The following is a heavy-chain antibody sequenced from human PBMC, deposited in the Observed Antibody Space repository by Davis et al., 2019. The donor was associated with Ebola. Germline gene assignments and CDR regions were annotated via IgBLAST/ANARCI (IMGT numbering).Heavy chain of an antibody. CDR1: GFTFSSYA. CDR3: ARAGTTWIQRTLYYYYGTDV. J-gene: IGHJ6*04. D-gene: IGHD5-18*01. V-gene: IGHV3-30*04. Sequence: GESLKISCAASGFTFSSYAMHWVRQAPGKGLEWVAVISYDGSNKYYADSVKGRFTISRDNSKNTLYLQMNSLRAEDTAVYYCARAGTTWIQRTLYYYYGTDVWGKGTTVTVSS. CDR2: ISYDGSNK.